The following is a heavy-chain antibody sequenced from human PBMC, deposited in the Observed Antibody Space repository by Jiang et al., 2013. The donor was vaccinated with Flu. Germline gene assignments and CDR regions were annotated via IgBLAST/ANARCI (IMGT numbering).Heavy chain of an antibody. D-gene: IGHD6-19*01. CDR3: ARDRGHVGIAVAGDY. CDR2: INPSGGST. Sequence: SGAEVKKPGASVKVSCKASGYTFTSYYMHWVRQAPGQGLEWMGIINPSGGSTSYAQKFQGRVTMTRDTSTSTVYMELSSLRSEDTAVYYCARDRGHVGIAVAGDYWGQGTLGHRLL. J-gene: IGHJ4*02. V-gene: IGHV1-46*01. CDR1: GYTFTSYY.